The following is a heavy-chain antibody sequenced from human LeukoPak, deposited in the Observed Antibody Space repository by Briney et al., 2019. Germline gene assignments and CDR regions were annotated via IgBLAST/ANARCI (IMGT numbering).Heavy chain of an antibody. Sequence: SVKVSCKASGGTFSSYAISWVRQAPGQGLEWMGRIIPILGIANYAQKFQGRVTITADKSTSTAYMELSSLRSEDTAVYYCASPAIYGDPYYFDYWGQGTLVTVSS. D-gene: IGHD4-17*01. V-gene: IGHV1-69*04. J-gene: IGHJ4*02. CDR3: ASPAIYGDPYYFDY. CDR1: GGTFSSYA. CDR2: IIPILGIA.